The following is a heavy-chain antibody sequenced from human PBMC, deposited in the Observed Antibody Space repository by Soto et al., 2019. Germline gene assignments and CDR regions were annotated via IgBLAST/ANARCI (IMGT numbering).Heavy chain of an antibody. V-gene: IGHV4-59*01. Sequence: SETLSLTCTVSGGSISSYYWSWIRQPPGKGLEWIGYIYYSGSTKYNPSLKSRVTISVDTSKNQFSPKLSSVTAADTAVYYCARDDPQHWGWFDPWGQGTLVTVSS. CDR3: ARDDPQHWGWFDP. CDR2: IYYSGST. CDR1: GGSISSYY. J-gene: IGHJ5*02. D-gene: IGHD3-16*01.